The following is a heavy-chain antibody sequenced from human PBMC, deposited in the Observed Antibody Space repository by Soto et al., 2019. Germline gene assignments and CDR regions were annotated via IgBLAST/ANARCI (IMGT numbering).Heavy chain of an antibody. Sequence: ASVKVSCKASGYTFTGYYIHCVRQAPGQGLEWMGWINPNSGGTNYAQKFQGWVTLTRDTSISTAYLELSRLRSDDTAVYYCARDLGKTHYYGLDVWGQGTTVTVSS. J-gene: IGHJ6*02. CDR1: GYTFTGYY. CDR3: ARDLGKTHYYGLDV. CDR2: INPNSGGT. V-gene: IGHV1-2*04.